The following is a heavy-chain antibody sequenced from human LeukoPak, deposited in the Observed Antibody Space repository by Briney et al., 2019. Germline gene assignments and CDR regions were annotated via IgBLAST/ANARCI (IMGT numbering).Heavy chain of an antibody. CDR1: GYTFTSYY. D-gene: IGHD3-10*01. CDR3: ARDYYGSGSYVVPFDY. CDR2: INPSGGST. V-gene: IGHV1-46*01. Sequence: GASVKVSCKASGYTFTSYYMHWVRQAPGQGLEWMGIINPSGGSTSYAQKFQGRVTMTRDTSTSTVYMELSSLRSEDTAVYYCARDYYGSGSYVVPFDYWGQGTLVTVSS. J-gene: IGHJ4*02.